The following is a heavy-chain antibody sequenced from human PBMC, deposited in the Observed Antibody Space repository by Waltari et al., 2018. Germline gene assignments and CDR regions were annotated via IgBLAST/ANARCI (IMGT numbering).Heavy chain of an antibody. CDR1: GYTFNDFY. V-gene: IGHV1-2*02. J-gene: IGHJ4*02. Sequence: QVQLVQSGAEVKKPGASMKVPCKASGYTFNDFYIHWVRLTPGQGLEWMVWIRPCSGGTSFAQSFQGRVTMTRDTAISTIYLELSSLRSDDTAIYYCARDAGGIAAADTSHFDSWGQGTLVTVSS. CDR3: ARDAGGIAAADTSHFDS. D-gene: IGHD6-13*01. CDR2: IRPCSGGT.